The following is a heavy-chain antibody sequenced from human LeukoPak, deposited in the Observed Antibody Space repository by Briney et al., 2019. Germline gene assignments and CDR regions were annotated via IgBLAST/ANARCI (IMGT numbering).Heavy chain of an antibody. CDR3: AKAWANSGYYQFDY. D-gene: IGHD3-3*01. V-gene: IGHV3-23*01. Sequence: GGSLRLSCAASGFSFSSYAMSWVRQAPGKGLEWVSAISGSGGSTYYADSVKGRFTISRDSSTNTLYLQMNNLRAEDTAVYYCAKAWANSGYYQFDYWGQGTLVTVSS. CDR1: GFSFSSYA. J-gene: IGHJ4*02. CDR2: ISGSGGST.